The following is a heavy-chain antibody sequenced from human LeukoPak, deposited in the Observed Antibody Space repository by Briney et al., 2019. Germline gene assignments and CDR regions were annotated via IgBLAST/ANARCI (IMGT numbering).Heavy chain of an antibody. J-gene: IGHJ6*03. CDR1: GLSLSGYS. V-gene: IGHV3-21*01. D-gene: IGHD5-18*01. Sequence: PGGSLRLSCEASGLSLSGYSMNWVRQAPGKGLEWVSSISSSSTYIYYVDSVKGRFTISRDNAKNSLYLQMNSLRAEDTAVYYCARIVDTSMVIHYYYMDVWGKGTTVTVSS. CDR2: ISSSSTYI. CDR3: ARIVDTSMVIHYYYMDV.